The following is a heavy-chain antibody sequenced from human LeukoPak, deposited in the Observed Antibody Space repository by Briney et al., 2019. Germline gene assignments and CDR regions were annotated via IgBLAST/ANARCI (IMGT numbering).Heavy chain of an antibody. Sequence: ASVKVSCKASGGTFSSYAISWVRQAPGQGLEWMGIINPSGGSTSYAQKFQGRVTMTRDTSTSTVYMELSSLRSEDTAVYYCARSPEGYCGSTSCYLSYYYMDVWGKGTTVTISS. CDR1: GGTFSSYA. CDR2: INPSGGST. D-gene: IGHD2-2*01. CDR3: ARSPEGYCGSTSCYLSYYYMDV. V-gene: IGHV1-46*01. J-gene: IGHJ6*03.